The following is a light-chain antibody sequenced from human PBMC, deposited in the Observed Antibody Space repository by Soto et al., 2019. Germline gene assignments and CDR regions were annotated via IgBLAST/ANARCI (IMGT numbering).Light chain of an antibody. V-gene: IGKV3-11*01. CDR2: AAS. CDR1: QSVSNY. CDR3: KPRFAWPKIP. Sequence: IGLTRSSRNMSLSPVEIVTLSCRASQSVSNYSAWYQQKPGQAPRLLVSAASNRATGIPARFSGSGSGTDFTLTIRSLEPEDFGVFYCKPRFAWPKIPSGQGTCPAIK. J-gene: IGKJ5*01.